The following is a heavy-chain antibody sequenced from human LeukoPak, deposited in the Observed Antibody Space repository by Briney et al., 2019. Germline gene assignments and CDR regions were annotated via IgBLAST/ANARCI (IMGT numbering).Heavy chain of an antibody. CDR1: GFTFSSYG. CDR2: IWYDGSNK. CDR3: ARDWQHMATVIYYFDY. Sequence: GGPLTLSCTASGFTFSSYGMHWVREARGKGLEWVAVIWYDGSNKYYADSAKARFTISRDNSKNTLFLQMDSLRAEDTAVYYCARDWQHMATVIYYFDYWGQGTLVTVSS. D-gene: IGHD4-17*01. V-gene: IGHV3-33*02. J-gene: IGHJ4*02.